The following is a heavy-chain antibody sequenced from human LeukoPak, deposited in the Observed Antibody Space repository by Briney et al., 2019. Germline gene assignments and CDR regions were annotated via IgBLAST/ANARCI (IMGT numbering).Heavy chain of an antibody. J-gene: IGHJ4*02. V-gene: IGHV4-38-2*02. Sequence: SETLSLTCTVSNYSVSSNVQWSWIRQSPGGGLEWTGSVYQCGNPYYNPSLKRQVLLSFDQSKKALSLQPKSVPATDTALYFCASLRFGDSYFDFWGQGTQVTVSS. CDR1: NYSVSSNVQ. CDR2: VYQCGNP. CDR3: ASLRFGDSYFDF. D-gene: IGHD3-10*01.